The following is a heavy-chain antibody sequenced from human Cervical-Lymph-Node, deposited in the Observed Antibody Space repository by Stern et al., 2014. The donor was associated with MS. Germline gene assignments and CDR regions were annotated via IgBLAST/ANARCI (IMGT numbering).Heavy chain of an antibody. V-gene: IGHV4-30-4*01. CDR3: ARMKTGLRENRGFDF. CDR1: GDSINSGAFH. J-gene: IGHJ4*02. CDR2: IYYRGRK. Sequence: QLQLQESGPGVVKPSETLSLTCTVSGDSINSGAFHWRWVRQSPGQGREWIGYIYYRGRKYNNPSLKSRVTMAIDTSTNQFSLNLTSVTAADTALYFCARMKTGLRENRGFDFWGQGTQVTVSS. D-gene: IGHD4-17*01.